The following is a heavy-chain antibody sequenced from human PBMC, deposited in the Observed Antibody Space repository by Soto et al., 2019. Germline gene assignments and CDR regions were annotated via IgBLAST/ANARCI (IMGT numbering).Heavy chain of an antibody. Sequence: EVQLVESGGGLVQPGGSLKLSCAASGFTFSGSAMHWVRQASGKGLEWVGRIRSNTDNYATTYVASVKGRFTISRDDSKNTAYLQMNSLKTEDTAVYYCTSRSSGSDRDFDYWGQGTLVTVSS. D-gene: IGHD1-26*01. CDR1: GFTFSGSA. J-gene: IGHJ4*02. V-gene: IGHV3-73*02. CDR2: IRSNTDNYAT. CDR3: TSRSSGSDRDFDY.